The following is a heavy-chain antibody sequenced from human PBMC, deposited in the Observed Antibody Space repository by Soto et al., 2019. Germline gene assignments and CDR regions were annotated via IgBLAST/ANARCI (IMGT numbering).Heavy chain of an antibody. CDR1: GFTFSSYS. CDR3: ARDLSSWQDHDAFDI. Sequence: EVQLVESGGGLVKPGGSLRLSCAASGFTFSSYSMNCVRQAPGKGREWVSSSSSSSSYIYYADSVKGRFIISRDNAKNSLYLQMNSLRAEDTAVYYCARDLSSWQDHDAFDIWGQGTMVTVSS. V-gene: IGHV3-21*01. CDR2: SSSSSSYI. D-gene: IGHD6-13*01. J-gene: IGHJ3*02.